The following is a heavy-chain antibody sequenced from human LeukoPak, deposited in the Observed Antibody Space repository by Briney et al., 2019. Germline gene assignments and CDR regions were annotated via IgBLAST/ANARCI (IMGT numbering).Heavy chain of an antibody. CDR2: INQDGREK. J-gene: IGHJ4*02. D-gene: IGHD2-15*01. Sequence: GGSLRLSCAASGFSFRDYWMNGVGQAAGRGLEWGASINQDGREKYSVDSVKGRFIIYRDNAKNSLYLQMNSLRADDTAVYYCARDGVAPGLYFDSWGQGTLATVSS. V-gene: IGHV3-7*01. CDR3: ARDGVAPGLYFDS. CDR1: GFSFRDYW.